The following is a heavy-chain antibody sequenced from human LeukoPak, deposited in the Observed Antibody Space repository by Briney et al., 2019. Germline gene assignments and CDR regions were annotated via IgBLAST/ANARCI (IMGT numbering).Heavy chain of an antibody. V-gene: IGHV3-23*01. D-gene: IGHD2-2*03. CDR3: AKHGYCSGISCFFDF. CDR1: GFTFSSYA. J-gene: IGHJ4*02. Sequence: GGSLRLSCAASGFTFSSYAMSCVRQAPGKGLEWVSGISGSGPYTFYTDSVKGRFTISRDSSKNTLYLQMNSLRAEDTALYYCAKHGYCSGISCFFDFWGQGTLVTVSS. CDR2: ISGSGPYT.